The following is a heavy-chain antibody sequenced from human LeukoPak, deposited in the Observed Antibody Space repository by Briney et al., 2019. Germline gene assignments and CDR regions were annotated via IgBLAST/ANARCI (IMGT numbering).Heavy chain of an antibody. V-gene: IGHV3-23*01. Sequence: GGSLRVSCAAPGLTFISYAMSWGRQAPGKRLHWVSGISGNGGGTYYADSVKGRFTISRDNSKNTLYLQMNSLRVGDTAVYYCAKSFGYSRSWFDNWGQGTLVTVSS. J-gene: IGHJ4*02. CDR1: GLTFISYA. CDR2: ISGNGGGT. D-gene: IGHD6-13*01. CDR3: AKSFGYSRSWFDN.